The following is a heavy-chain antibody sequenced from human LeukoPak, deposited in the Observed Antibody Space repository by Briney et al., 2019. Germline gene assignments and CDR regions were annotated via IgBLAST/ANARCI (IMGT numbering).Heavy chain of an antibody. J-gene: IGHJ4*02. V-gene: IGHV3-21*01. CDR1: GFTFSSYS. D-gene: IGHD3-10*01. CDR3: ARDEGYYGSGSYSDY. Sequence: GGSLRLSCAASGFTFSSYSMNWVRQAPGKGLEWVSSISRSRSYIYYADSVKGRFTISRDNAKNSLYLQMNSLRAEDTAVYYCARDEGYYGSGSYSDYWGQGTLVTVSS. CDR2: ISRSRSYI.